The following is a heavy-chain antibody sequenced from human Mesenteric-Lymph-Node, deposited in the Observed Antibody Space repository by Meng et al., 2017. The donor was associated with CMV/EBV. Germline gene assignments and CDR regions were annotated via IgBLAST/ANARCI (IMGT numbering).Heavy chain of an antibody. J-gene: IGHJ6*02. CDR2: IYYSGST. CDR1: GGSISSGGYY. CDR3: ARDGSKYYYYAKDV. V-gene: IGHV4-31*03. D-gene: IGHD1-14*01. Sequence: SETLSLTCTVSGGSISSGGYYWSWIRQHPGKGLEWIGYIYYSGSTYYNPSLKSRVTISVDTSKNQFSLKLSSVTAADTALYYCARDGSKYYYYAKDVWGQGTTVTVSS.